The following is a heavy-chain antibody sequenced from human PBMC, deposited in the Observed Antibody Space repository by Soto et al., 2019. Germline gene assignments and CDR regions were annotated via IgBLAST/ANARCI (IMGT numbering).Heavy chain of an antibody. Sequence: SVKVSCKASGGTFSSYAISWVRQAPGQGLEWMGGVIPIFGTANYAQKFQGRVTITADESTSTAYMELSSLRSEDTAVYYCARAGHYYDSSGHRGFDYWGQGTLVTVSS. J-gene: IGHJ4*02. CDR3: ARAGHYYDSSGHRGFDY. V-gene: IGHV1-69*13. D-gene: IGHD3-22*01. CDR1: GGTFSSYA. CDR2: VIPIFGTA.